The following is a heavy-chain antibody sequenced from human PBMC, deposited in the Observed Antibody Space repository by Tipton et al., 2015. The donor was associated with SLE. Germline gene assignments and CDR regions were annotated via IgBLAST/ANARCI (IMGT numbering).Heavy chain of an antibody. D-gene: IGHD4-11*01. V-gene: IGHV3-64*01. J-gene: IGHJ4*02. CDR3: ARGRYSNHYFDY. CDR1: GFSVSVNY. CDR2: ISSNGGST. Sequence: GSLRLSCAASGFSVSVNYMNWVRQAPGKGLEYVSAISSNGGSTYYANSVKVRFTISRDNSKNTLYLQMGSLRTEDMAVYYCARGRYSNHYFDYWGQGTLVTVSS.